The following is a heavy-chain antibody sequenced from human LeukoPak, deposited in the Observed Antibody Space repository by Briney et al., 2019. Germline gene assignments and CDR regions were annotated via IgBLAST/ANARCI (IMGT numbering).Heavy chain of an antibody. CDR3: ARHPISRYYYDSSDRLAFDI. CDR1: GGSFSGYY. V-gene: IGHV4-59*08. J-gene: IGHJ3*02. Sequence: SETLSLTCAVYGGSFSGYYWSWIRQPPGKGLEWIGYIYYSGSTNYNPSLKSRVTISVDTSKNQFSLKLSSVTAADTAVYYCARHPISRYYYDSSDRLAFDIWGQGTMVTVSS. CDR2: IYYSGST. D-gene: IGHD3-22*01.